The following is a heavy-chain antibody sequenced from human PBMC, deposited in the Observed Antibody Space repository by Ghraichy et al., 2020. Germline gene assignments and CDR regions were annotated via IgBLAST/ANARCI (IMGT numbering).Heavy chain of an antibody. CDR2: IYTSGST. CDR1: GGSISSGSYY. J-gene: IGHJ4*02. CDR3: ARQHDYDFWSGYLDY. V-gene: IGHV4-61*02. Sequence: SETLSLTCTVSGGSISSGSYYWSWIRQPAGKGLEWIGRIYTSGSTNYNPSLKSRVTISVDTSKNQFSLKLSSVTAADTAVYYCARQHDYDFWSGYLDYWGQGTLVTVSS. D-gene: IGHD3-3*01.